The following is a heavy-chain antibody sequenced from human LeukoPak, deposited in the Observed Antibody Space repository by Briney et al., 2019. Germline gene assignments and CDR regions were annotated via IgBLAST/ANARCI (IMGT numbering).Heavy chain of an antibody. CDR1: GFTFSSYS. D-gene: IGHD2-2*01. V-gene: IGHV3-21*01. CDR2: IIIISSYI. CDR3: ARTLPSYCSSTSCYSAY. J-gene: IGHJ4*02. Sequence: GGSLRLSCAASGFTFSSYSMNWVRRAPGRGRKWSYPIIIISSYIYYADSVKGRFTISRDNAKNSLYLQMNSLRAEDTAVYYCARTLPSYCSSTSCYSAYWGQGTLVTVST.